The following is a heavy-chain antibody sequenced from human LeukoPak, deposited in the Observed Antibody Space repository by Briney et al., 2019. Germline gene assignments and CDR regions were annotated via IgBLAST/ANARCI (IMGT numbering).Heavy chain of an antibody. CDR2: ISYDGSNK. CDR3: ARGSSGWYGIDY. V-gene: IGHV3-30*04. J-gene: IGHJ4*02. CDR1: GFTFSSYA. D-gene: IGHD6-19*01. Sequence: GGSLRLSCAASGFTFSSYAMHWVRQAPGKGLEGVAVISYDGSNKYYADSVKGRFTISRDNAKNALYLQMNSLRAEDTAVYYCARGSSGWYGIDYWGQGALVNVSS.